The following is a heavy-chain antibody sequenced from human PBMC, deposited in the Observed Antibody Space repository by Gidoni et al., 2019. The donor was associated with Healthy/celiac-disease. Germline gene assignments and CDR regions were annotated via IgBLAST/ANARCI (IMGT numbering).Heavy chain of an antibody. J-gene: IGHJ5*02. CDR3: ARAMGIAAAGTRWFDP. D-gene: IGHD6-13*01. CDR2: IYYSGST. CDR1: GASLLSSSYY. V-gene: IGHV4-39*07. Sequence: QLQLQESCPGLVTPSATLSLTSTVSGASLLSSSYYWGWIRQPPGKGLEWIGIIYYSGSTYYNPSIKSRVTISVDTSKNQFSLKLSSVTAADTAVYYCARAMGIAAAGTRWFDPWGQGTLVTVSS.